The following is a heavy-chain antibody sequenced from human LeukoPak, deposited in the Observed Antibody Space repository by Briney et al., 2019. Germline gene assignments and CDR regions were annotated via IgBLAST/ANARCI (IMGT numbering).Heavy chain of an antibody. CDR2: IYTSGST. CDR3: ARITMIVRRGYYYYMDV. CDR1: GGSISSYY. J-gene: IGHJ6*03. D-gene: IGHD3-22*01. V-gene: IGHV4-4*07. Sequence: SETLSLTCTVSGGSISSYYWSWIRQPAGKGLEWIGRIYTSGSTNYNPSLKSRVTMSVDTSKNQFSLKLSSVTAADTAVYYCARITMIVRRGYYYYMDVWGKGTTVTVSS.